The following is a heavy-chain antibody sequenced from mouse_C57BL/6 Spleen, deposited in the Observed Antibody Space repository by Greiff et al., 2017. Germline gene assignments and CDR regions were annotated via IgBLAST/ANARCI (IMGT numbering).Heavy chain of an antibody. D-gene: IGHD1-1*02. CDR2: INPSSGYT. CDR1: GYTFTSYW. CDR3: AIRYHMGVWSPMGY. V-gene: IGHV1-7*01. Sequence: QVQLQQSGAELAKPGASVKLSCKASGYTFTSYWMHWVNQRPGQGLEWIGFINPSSGYTKYNQKFKDQATLTSDKSSNPAYMQLSSLTSEDSAVYYCAIRYHMGVWSPMGYWGQGTSVTVSS. J-gene: IGHJ4*01.